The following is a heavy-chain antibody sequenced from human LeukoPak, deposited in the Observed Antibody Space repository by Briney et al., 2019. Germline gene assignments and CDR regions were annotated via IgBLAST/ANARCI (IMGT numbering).Heavy chain of an antibody. D-gene: IGHD3-3*01. V-gene: IGHV1-46*01. Sequence: ASVKVSCKAYTFTSYYMHWVRQAPGQGLEWMGIINPSGGSTSYAQKFQGRVTMTRDTSISTAYMELSRLRSDDTAVYYCARVASLEWLIFDYWGQGTLVTVSS. J-gene: IGHJ4*02. CDR3: ARVASLEWLIFDY. CDR1: TFTSYY. CDR2: INPSGGST.